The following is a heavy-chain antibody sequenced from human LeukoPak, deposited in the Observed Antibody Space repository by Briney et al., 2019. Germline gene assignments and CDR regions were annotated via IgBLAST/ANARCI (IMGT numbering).Heavy chain of an antibody. J-gene: IGHJ5*02. CDR3: ARDLYCSGGSCYHNWFDP. D-gene: IGHD2-15*01. Sequence: ASVKVSCKASGYTFTNYTLNWVRQAPGQGLEWMGWINTNTGNPTYAQGFTGRFVFSLDTSVSTAYLQISSLKAEDTAVYYCARDLYCSGGSCYHNWFDPWGQGTLVTVSS. V-gene: IGHV7-4-1*02. CDR1: GYTFTNYT. CDR2: INTNTGNP.